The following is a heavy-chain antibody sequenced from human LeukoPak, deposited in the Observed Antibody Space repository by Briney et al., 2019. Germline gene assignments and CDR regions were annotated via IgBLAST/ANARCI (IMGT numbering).Heavy chain of an antibody. CDR3: ARDQRVAYGSGSYYNEYYFDY. CDR1: GFSFSNYW. J-gene: IGHJ4*02. Sequence: PGGSLRLSCAASGFSFSNYWMTWVRQAPGKGLERVANIKEDGSDRYYGDSVRGRFIISRDNAKNSLYLQMDSLRAEDTAVYYCARDQRVAYGSGSYYNEYYFDYWGQGTLVTVSS. D-gene: IGHD3-10*01. CDR2: IKEDGSDR. V-gene: IGHV3-7*01.